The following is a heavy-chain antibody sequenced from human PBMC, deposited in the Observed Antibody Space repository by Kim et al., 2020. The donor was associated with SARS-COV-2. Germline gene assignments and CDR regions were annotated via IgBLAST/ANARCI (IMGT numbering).Heavy chain of an antibody. Sequence: SVKGRLTISRDNAKNSLYLQMNSLRDEDTAVYYCARDGEVTMVREYYFDYWGQGTLVTVSS. D-gene: IGHD3-10*01. V-gene: IGHV3-48*02. J-gene: IGHJ4*02. CDR3: ARDGEVTMVREYYFDY.